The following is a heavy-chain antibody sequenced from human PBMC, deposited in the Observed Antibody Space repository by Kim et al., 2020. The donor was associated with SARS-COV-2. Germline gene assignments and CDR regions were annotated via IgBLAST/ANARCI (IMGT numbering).Heavy chain of an antibody. D-gene: IGHD6-13*01. CDR3: ATDHGTWYYFDY. CDR1: GFTLSTYA. CDR2: ISYDVSNK. V-gene: IGHV3-30*04. J-gene: IGHJ4*02. Sequence: GGSLRLSCAASGFTLSTYAMHWVRQAPGKGLEWVAFISYDVSNKYYADSVKGRFTISRDISKNTLYLQMNSLRAEDTSVYYCATDHGTWYYFDYWGQGTLVTVSS.